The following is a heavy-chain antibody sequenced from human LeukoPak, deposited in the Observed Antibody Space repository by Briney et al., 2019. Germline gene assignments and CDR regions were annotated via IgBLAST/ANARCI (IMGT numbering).Heavy chain of an antibody. CDR2: IDSDGHGI. CDR3: ATGGGWVPSFGVVTHIDV. CDR1: GFTFSGYW. Sequence: GGSLRLSCAASGFTFSGYWMHLVRQGPEKGLELVSRIDSDGHGILYADSVKGRFTTSRDNAKNTLYLQMNSLRFEDTAVYYCATGGGWVPSFGVVTHIDVWGKGTTVTVSS. D-gene: IGHD3-3*01. J-gene: IGHJ6*03. V-gene: IGHV3-74*03.